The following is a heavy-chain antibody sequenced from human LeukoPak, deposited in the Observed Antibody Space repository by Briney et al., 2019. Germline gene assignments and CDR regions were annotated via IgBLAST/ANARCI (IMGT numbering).Heavy chain of an antibody. V-gene: IGHV3-23*01. CDR1: GFTFSNFA. D-gene: IGHD6-13*01. Sequence: GGSLRLSRAASGFTFSNFAMMWVRQAPGTGLQWVSTITGYGATFYSDSVRGRFTIFRDTSMNTLFLQMNSLGAEDAAVYYCAKGAAAGKVDWFDPWGQGTLVTVSS. CDR3: AKGAAAGKVDWFDP. CDR2: ITGYGAT. J-gene: IGHJ5*02.